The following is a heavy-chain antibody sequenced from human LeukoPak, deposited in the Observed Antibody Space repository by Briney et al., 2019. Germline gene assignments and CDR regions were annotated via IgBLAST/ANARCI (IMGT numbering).Heavy chain of an antibody. CDR1: GYTLTELS. Sequence: ASVKVSCKVSGYTLTELSMHWVRQAPGQGLEWMGWISADNGFTASAQNLQGRVTMTTDTSTNTAYMELRSLRSDDTAVYYCANLAGVVAGLDPWGQGTLVTVSS. V-gene: IGHV1-18*01. CDR2: ISADNGFT. J-gene: IGHJ5*02. D-gene: IGHD6-19*01. CDR3: ANLAGVVAGLDP.